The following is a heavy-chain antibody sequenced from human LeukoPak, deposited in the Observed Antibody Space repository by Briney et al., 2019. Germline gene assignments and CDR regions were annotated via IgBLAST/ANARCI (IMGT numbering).Heavy chain of an antibody. J-gene: IGHJ6*03. Sequence: GGSLRLSCAASGFTFSTYTMNWVRQAPGKGLEWVSSISTSSIYIYYADSLKGRFTISRDNAKNSLYLQMNSLRAEDTAVDYCARVVGTMVRGVIRRTSDYYYYDYMDVWGKGTTVTISS. D-gene: IGHD3-10*01. CDR3: ARVVGTMVRGVIRRTSDYYYYDYMDV. CDR2: ISTSSIYI. V-gene: IGHV3-21*01. CDR1: GFTFSTYT.